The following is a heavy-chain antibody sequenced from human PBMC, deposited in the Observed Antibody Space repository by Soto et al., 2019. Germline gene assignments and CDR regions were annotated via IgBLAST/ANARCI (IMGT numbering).Heavy chain of an antibody. CDR1: GYRFTNYW. CDR3: ARFQAADGDNDLTFDY. Sequence: GESLKISCKGSGYRFTNYWIGWVRQMPGKGLEWMGIIYPGDSDTRYSPSFQGQVTISADKSINTAYLQWSSLKASDTAMYYCARFQAADGDNDLTFDYWGQGTMVTVSS. J-gene: IGHJ4*02. CDR2: IYPGDSDT. D-gene: IGHD6-13*01. V-gene: IGHV5-51*01.